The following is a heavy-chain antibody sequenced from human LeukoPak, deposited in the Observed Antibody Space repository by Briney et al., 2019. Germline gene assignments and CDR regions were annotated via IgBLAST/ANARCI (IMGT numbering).Heavy chain of an antibody. CDR3: ARGYSSSWYDYFDY. CDR1: GYTFTGYY. Sequence: ASVKVSCKASGYTFTGYYMHWVRQAPGQGLEWMGRINPNSGGTNYAQKFQGRVTMTRDTSISTAYMELSRLRSGDTAVYYCARGYSSSWYDYFDYWGQGTLVTVSS. J-gene: IGHJ4*02. CDR2: INPNSGGT. V-gene: IGHV1-2*06. D-gene: IGHD6-13*01.